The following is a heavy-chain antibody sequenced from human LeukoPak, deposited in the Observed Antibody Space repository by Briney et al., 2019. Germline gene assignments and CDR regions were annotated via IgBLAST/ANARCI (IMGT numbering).Heavy chain of an antibody. CDR1: GFTFSSYA. CDR2: ISGSGGST. Sequence: GGSLRLSCAASGFTFSSYAMSWVRQAPGKGLEWLSAISGSGGSTYYADSVKGRFTISRDNSKNTLYLQMNSLRAEDTAVYYCAKGLRGYSYGYADYWGQGTLVTVSS. V-gene: IGHV3-23*01. J-gene: IGHJ4*02. D-gene: IGHD5-18*01. CDR3: AKGLRGYSYGYADY.